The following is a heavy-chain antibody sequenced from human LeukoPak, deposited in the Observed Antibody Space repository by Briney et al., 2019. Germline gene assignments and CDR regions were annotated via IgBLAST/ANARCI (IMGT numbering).Heavy chain of an antibody. V-gene: IGHV4-59*08. D-gene: IGHD3-22*01. CDR2: IYYSGST. CDR3: ARAYYYDSSGPGD. CDR1: GESISGFY. Sequence: SETLSLTCTVSGESISGFYWNWIRQPPGKGLEWIGYIYYSGSTNYNPSLKSRVTISIDTSKNQFSLKLSSVTAADTAVYYCARAYYYDSSGPGDWGQGTLVTVSS. J-gene: IGHJ4*02.